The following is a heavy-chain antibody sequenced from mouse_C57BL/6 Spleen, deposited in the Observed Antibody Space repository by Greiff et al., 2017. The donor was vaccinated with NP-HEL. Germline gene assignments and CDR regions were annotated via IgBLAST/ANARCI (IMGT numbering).Heavy chain of an antibody. D-gene: IGHD1-1*01. CDR1: GYSFTGYY. V-gene: IGHV1-42*01. J-gene: IGHJ4*01. Sequence: EVMLVESGPELVKPGASVKISCKASGYSFTGYYMNWVKQSPEKSLEWIGEINPSTGGTTYNQKFKAKATLTVDKSSSTAYMQLKSLTSEDSAVYYCAPTVVAGDAMDYWGQGTSVTVSS. CDR3: APTVVAGDAMDY. CDR2: INPSTGGT.